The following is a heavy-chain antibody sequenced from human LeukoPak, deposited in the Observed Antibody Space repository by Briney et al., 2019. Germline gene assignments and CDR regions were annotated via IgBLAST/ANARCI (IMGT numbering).Heavy chain of an antibody. V-gene: IGHV1-2*04. CDR3: ARSRYSSSRYYFDY. CDR1: GYTFTGYY. Sequence: ASVKVSCKASGYTFTGYYMHWVRQAPGQGLEWMGWINPNSGGTNYAQKFQGWVTMTRDTSISTAYMELSRLRSDDTAVYYCARSRYSSSRYYFDYWGQGTLVTVSS. J-gene: IGHJ4*02. CDR2: INPNSGGT. D-gene: IGHD6-13*01.